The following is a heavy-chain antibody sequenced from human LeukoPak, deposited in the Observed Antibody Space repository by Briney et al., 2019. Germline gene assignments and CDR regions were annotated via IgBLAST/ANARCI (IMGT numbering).Heavy chain of an antibody. V-gene: IGHV3-23*01. CDR3: ATTPYYYYYGMDV. Sequence: GGSLRLSCAASGFIFSTYAMTWVRQAPGKGLEWVSAISGSGDKTHYADPVKGRFTISRGNAKNSLYLQMNSLRAEDTAVYYCATTPYYYYYGMDVWGQGTTVTVSS. CDR2: ISGSGDKT. CDR1: GFIFSTYA. J-gene: IGHJ6*02.